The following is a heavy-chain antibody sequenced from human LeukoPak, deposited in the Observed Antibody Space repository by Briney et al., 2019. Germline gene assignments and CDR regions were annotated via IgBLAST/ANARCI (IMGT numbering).Heavy chain of an antibody. D-gene: IGHD3-9*01. Sequence: GGSLRLSCAASGFTFSSYAMSWVRQAPGKGLEWVSYITNSGTTIYYADSVKGRFTISRDNAKNSLYLQMNSLRAEDTAVYYCAGDGHYDILACYFQDWGQGTLVTVSS. J-gene: IGHJ1*01. CDR3: AGDGHYDILACYFQD. CDR2: ITNSGTTI. CDR1: GFTFSSYA. V-gene: IGHV3-48*04.